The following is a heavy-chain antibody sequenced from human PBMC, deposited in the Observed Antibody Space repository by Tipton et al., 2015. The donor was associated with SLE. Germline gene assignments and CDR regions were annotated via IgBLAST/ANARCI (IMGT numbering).Heavy chain of an antibody. Sequence: LRLSCTVSGGSISSGTYYWSWIRQPAGKGLEWLGLLFSSGSTHYNPSLKSRVTISLDTSKNHVALNLTSVTAADTAVYYCARDLGGWFDPWGQGTLVTVSS. J-gene: IGHJ5*02. CDR3: ARDLGGWFDP. CDR1: GGSISSGTYY. V-gene: IGHV4-61*02. D-gene: IGHD3-16*01. CDR2: LFSSGST.